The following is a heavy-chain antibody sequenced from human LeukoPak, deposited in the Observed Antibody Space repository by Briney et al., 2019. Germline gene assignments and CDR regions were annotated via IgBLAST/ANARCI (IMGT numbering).Heavy chain of an antibody. CDR3: AREGDLAHHPSNDAFDI. CDR2: IWYDGSNK. J-gene: IGHJ3*02. D-gene: IGHD2-15*01. CDR1: GFTFSSYG. Sequence: TGGSLRLSCAASGFTFSSYGMHWVRQAPGKGLERVAVIWYDGSNKYYADSVKGRFTISRGNSKNTLYLQMNSLRAEDTAVYYCAREGDLAHHPSNDAFDIWGQGTMVTVSS. V-gene: IGHV3-33*01.